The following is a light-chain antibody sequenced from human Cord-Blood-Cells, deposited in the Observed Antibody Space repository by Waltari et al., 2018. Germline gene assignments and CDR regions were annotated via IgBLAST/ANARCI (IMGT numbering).Light chain of an antibody. V-gene: IGKV1-8*01. CDR2: AAS. J-gene: IGKJ5*01. Sequence: AIRMHQSPSSFSASTGDSVNITCRASPGISSYLAWYQQKPGKAPKLLIYAASTLQSGVPARFSGSGSGTDFTLTISCLQSEDFATYYCQQYYSYPITFGQGTRLEIK. CDR1: PGISSY. CDR3: QQYYSYPIT.